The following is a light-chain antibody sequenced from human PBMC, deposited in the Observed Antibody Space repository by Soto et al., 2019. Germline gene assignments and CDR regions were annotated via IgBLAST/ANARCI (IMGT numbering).Light chain of an antibody. J-gene: IGKJ1*01. Sequence: DIQMTQSPSTLSASVGDRVTITCRASQSISKWLAWYQQKPGKAPKLLISKASTLQSGVPSRFSGSGSGTEFTLTSSSLQPDYFATYYCQQYNTYPVWTFGQGTKVEIK. CDR3: QQYNTYPVWT. CDR2: KAS. CDR1: QSISKW. V-gene: IGKV1-5*03.